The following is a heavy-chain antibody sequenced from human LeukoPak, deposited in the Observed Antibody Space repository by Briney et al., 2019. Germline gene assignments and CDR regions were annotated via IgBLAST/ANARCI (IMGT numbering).Heavy chain of an antibody. D-gene: IGHD3-16*01. CDR1: GYTFTSYD. CDR3: ARGTKSGLGESSVGY. CDR2: MNPNSGNT. J-gene: IGHJ4*02. Sequence: ASVKVSCKASGYTFTSYDINWVRQAPGQGLEWMGWMNPNSGNTGYAQKFQGRVTITRNTSISTAYMELSSLRSEDTAVYYCARGTKSGLGESSVGYWGQGTLVTVSS. V-gene: IGHV1-8*03.